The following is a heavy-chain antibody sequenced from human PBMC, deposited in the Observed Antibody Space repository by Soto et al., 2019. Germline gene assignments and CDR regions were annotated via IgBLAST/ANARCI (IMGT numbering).Heavy chain of an antibody. J-gene: IGHJ4*02. V-gene: IGHV3-11*01. Sequence: QVQMVESGGGFVKPGGSLRLSCAASGFTFSDYYMSCIRQARGKGLEWVSYISSSGRTIYYADSVKGRFTISRDNTKNSLYLQMNSLRAEDTAVYYWARGPPGWLQPFDYWGQGTLVTVSS. CDR3: ARGPPGWLQPFDY. CDR1: GFTFSDYY. CDR2: ISSSGRTI. D-gene: IGHD5-12*01.